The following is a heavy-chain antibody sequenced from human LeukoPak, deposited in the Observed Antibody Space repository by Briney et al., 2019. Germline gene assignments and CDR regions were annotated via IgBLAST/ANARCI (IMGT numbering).Heavy chain of an antibody. J-gene: IGHJ4*02. CDR1: GGSISSSSYY. Sequence: SETLSLTCTVSGGSISSSSYYWGWIRQPPGKGLEWIGSIYYSGSTYYNPSLKSRVTISVDTSKNQFSLKLSSVTAADTAVYYCARGGGSSSSEDYFDYWGQGTPVTVSS. CDR3: ARGGGSSSSEDYFDY. D-gene: IGHD6-6*01. CDR2: IYYSGST. V-gene: IGHV4-39*07.